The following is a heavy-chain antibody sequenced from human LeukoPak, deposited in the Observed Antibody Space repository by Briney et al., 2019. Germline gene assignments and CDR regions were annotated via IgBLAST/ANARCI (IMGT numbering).Heavy chain of an antibody. CDR2: IIPIFGTA. D-gene: IGHD6-19*01. V-gene: IGHV1-69*05. CDR1: GGTFSSYA. Sequence: SVKVSCKASGGTFSSYAISWVRQAPGQGLEWMGRIIPIFGTANYAQKFQGGVTITTDESTSTAYMELSSLRSEDTAVYYCARALYVHPGSGWRQWGQGTLVTVSS. J-gene: IGHJ4*02. CDR3: ARALYVHPGSGWRQ.